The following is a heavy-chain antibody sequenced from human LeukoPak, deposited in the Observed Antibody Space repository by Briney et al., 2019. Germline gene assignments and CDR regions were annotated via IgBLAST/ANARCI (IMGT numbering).Heavy chain of an antibody. CDR2: ISSSGSTK. CDR1: GFTFSDYY. CDR3: ARDSTSVGAFDP. V-gene: IGHV3-11*01. J-gene: IGHJ5*02. Sequence: PGGSLRLSCAASGFTFSDYYMSWIRQAPGKGLEWVSYISSSGSTKYYADSVKGRFTVSRDNAKNSLDLQMNSLRADGTAVYYCARDSTSVGAFDPWGQGALVTVSS.